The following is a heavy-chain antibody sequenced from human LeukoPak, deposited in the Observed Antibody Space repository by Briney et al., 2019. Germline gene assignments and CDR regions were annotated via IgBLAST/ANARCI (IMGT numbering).Heavy chain of an antibody. CDR3: ARVGCTNINCLNWFDP. J-gene: IGHJ5*02. CDR2: INPNSGGT. Sequence: ASVKVSCKASGYTFTDYYLHWVRQAPGQGLEWMGWINPNSGGTKYAQNFQGRVTMTRDTSSSTAYMELSRLRSDDTAVYYCARVGCTNINCLNWFDPWGQGTLVTVSS. CDR1: GYTFTDYY. V-gene: IGHV1-2*02. D-gene: IGHD2-8*01.